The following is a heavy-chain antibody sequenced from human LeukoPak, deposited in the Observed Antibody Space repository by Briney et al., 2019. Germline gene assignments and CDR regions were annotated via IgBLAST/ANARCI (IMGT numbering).Heavy chain of an antibody. CDR2: IIPIFGTA. V-gene: IGHV1-69*13. CDR1: GGTFSSYA. Sequence: GASVKVSCKASGGTFSSYAISWVRQAPGQGLEWMGGIIPIFGTANYAQKFQGRVTITADESTSTAYMELSSLRSEDTAVYYCARVGAGVAPLDYYYYMDVWGKGTTVTVSS. D-gene: IGHD3-3*01. CDR3: ARVGAGVAPLDYYYYMDV. J-gene: IGHJ6*03.